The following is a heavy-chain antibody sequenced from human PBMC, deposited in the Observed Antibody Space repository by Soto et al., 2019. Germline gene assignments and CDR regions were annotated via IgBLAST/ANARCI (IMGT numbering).Heavy chain of an antibody. V-gene: IGHV3-9*01. CDR3: AKAASWYGDWYFGL. D-gene: IGHD6-13*01. J-gene: IGHJ2*01. CDR1: GFTFDDYA. Sequence: EVQLVESGGGLVQPGRSLRLSCAASGFTFDDYAMHWVRQTPGKGLEWVSGISWNSGSIGYADSVKGRFTISRDNAKNSLYLQMNSLRAEDTALYYCAKAASWYGDWYFGLWGRGTLVTVSS. CDR2: ISWNSGSI.